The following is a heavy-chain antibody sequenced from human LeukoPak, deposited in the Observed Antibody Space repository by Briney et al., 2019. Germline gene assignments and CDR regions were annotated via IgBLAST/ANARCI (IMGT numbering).Heavy chain of an antibody. CDR2: MNPNSGNT. J-gene: IGHJ3*02. CDR1: GYTFTSYD. D-gene: IGHD5-24*01. Sequence: ASVKVSCKASGYTFTSYDINWVRQATGHGLEWMGWMNPNSGNTGYAQKFQSRVTMTRNTSISTAYIELSSLRSEDTAVYCCARRVVEMATIDAFDIWGQGTMVTVSS. CDR3: ARRVVEMATIDAFDI. V-gene: IGHV1-8*01.